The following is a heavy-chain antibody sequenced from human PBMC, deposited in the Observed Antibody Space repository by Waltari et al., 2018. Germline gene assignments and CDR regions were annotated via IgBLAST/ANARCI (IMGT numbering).Heavy chain of an antibody. V-gene: IGHV4-34*01. CDR1: GGSFSGYY. J-gene: IGHJ3*02. CDR2: INHSGST. Sequence: QVQLQQWGAGLLKPSETLSLTCAVYGGSFSGYYWSWIRPPPGKGLEWIGEINHSGSTNYNPSLKSRVTISVDTSKNQFSLKLSSVTAADTAVYYCARDYAYYDFWSGSPGAFDIWGQGTMVTVSS. CDR3: ARDYAYYDFWSGSPGAFDI. D-gene: IGHD3-3*01.